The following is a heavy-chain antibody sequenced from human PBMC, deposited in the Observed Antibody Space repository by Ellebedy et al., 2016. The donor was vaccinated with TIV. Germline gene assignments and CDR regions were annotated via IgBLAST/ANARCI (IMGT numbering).Heavy chain of an antibody. CDR3: ARESGDDYDSSGDDY. CDR2: IIPIFGTA. Sequence: SVKVSCXASGGTFRSYALNWVRQAPGQGLEWMGGIIPIFGTANYAQKFQGRVTITADESTSTAYMELSSLRSEYTAVYYCARESGDDYDSSGDDYWGQGTLVTVSS. J-gene: IGHJ4*02. V-gene: IGHV1-69*13. CDR1: GGTFRSYA. D-gene: IGHD3-22*01.